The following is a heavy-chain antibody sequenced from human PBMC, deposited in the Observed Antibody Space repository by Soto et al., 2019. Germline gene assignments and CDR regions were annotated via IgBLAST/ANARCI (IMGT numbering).Heavy chain of an antibody. Sequence: SETLSLTCTVSSGSISSTNGWSWVRQPPGKGLEWIGEIYHSGSINYNPSLNSRVTISVDKSKNHFSLTLSSVTAADTAVYYCGRALRGFSAFDIWGQGTLVTVSS. CDR1: SGSISSTNG. D-gene: IGHD3-16*01. V-gene: IGHV4-4*02. CDR3: GRALRGFSAFDI. CDR2: IYHSGSI. J-gene: IGHJ3*02.